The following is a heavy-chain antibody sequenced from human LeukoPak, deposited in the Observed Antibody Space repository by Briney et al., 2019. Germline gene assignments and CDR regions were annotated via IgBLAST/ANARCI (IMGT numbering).Heavy chain of an antibody. CDR2: IRYDGSKK. V-gene: IGHV3-30*02. J-gene: IGHJ4*02. Sequence: GGSLRLSYAASGFSFSNYGMHWVRQAPGKGLEWVAFIRYDGSKKYYADSVKGRFTISRDKSKNTLSLQMNSLRAEDTAVYYCAKDFSVKWELLIGHWGQGTLVTVSS. CDR3: AKDFSVKWELLIGH. D-gene: IGHD1-26*01. CDR1: GFSFSNYG.